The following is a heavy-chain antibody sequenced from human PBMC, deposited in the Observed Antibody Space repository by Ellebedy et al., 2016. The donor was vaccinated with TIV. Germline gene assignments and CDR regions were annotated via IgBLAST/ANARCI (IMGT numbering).Heavy chain of an antibody. CDR2: IYSGGNT. V-gene: IGHV3-66*01. J-gene: IGHJ4*02. D-gene: IGHD4-17*01. CDR3: ARGLYYGDYEDY. Sequence: PGGSLRLSCAASGFIVNNNYMSWVRQAPGKGLEWVSVIYSGGNTYYADSVKGRFTISRDNSKNTVYLQMNSLRVEDTAVYYCARGLYYGDYEDYWGQGTLVTVSS. CDR1: GFIVNNNY.